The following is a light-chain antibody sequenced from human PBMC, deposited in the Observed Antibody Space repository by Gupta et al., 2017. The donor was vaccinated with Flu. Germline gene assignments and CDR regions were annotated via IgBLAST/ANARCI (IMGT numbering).Light chain of an antibody. Sequence: GTLSLSPGERATLSCRASQAIVRNYLAWYQQKPGQAPRLIIYDISSRVAGIPDRFSGSGSGTDFTLTISGLEPEDFAVYYCQQYDTSTRTFGQGTKVEVK. J-gene: IGKJ1*01. CDR3: QQYDTSTRT. CDR1: QAIVRNY. CDR2: DIS. V-gene: IGKV3-20*01.